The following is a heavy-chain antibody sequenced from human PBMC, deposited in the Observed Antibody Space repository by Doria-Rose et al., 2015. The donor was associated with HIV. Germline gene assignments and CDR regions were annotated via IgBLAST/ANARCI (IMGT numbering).Heavy chain of an antibody. CDR2: IFSDDER. D-gene: IGHD6-13*01. Sequence: QVTLKESGPVLVKPTETLTLTCTVSGVSLSSPGMGVSWIRQPPGKALEWLANIFSDDERSYKTSLKSRLTISRGTSKSKVVRTMTYMDPVDTATYYCARIKSSRWYHKYYFDFWGQGTLVIVSA. J-gene: IGHJ4*02. CDR3: ARIKSSRWYHKYYFDF. CDR1: GVSLSSPGMG. V-gene: IGHV2-26*01.